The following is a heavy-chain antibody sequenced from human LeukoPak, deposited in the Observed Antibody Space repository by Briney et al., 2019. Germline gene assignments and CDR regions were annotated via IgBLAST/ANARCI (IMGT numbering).Heavy chain of an antibody. V-gene: IGHV4-34*01. D-gene: IGHD6-6*01. CDR1: GGSFSGYY. J-gene: IGHJ2*01. Sequence: SETLSLTCAVYGGSFSGYYWSWIRQPPGKGLEWIGEINHSGSTNYNPSPKSRVTISVDTSKNQFSLKLSSVTAADTAVYYCARDSIAATTVWYFDLWGRGTLVTVSS. CDR3: ARDSIAATTVWYFDL. CDR2: INHSGST.